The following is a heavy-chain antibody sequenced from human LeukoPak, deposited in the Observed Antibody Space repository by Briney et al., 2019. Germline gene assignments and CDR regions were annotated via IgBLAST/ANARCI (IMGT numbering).Heavy chain of an antibody. Sequence: PSETLSLTCAVYGGSFSGYYWSWIRQPAGKGLEWIGHIHTSGSTNYNPSLKSRVTMSLDTSKNQLSLKLNSVTAADTAVYYCAKEGMIRGVIDYWGQGALVTVSS. D-gene: IGHD3-10*01. CDR3: AKEGMIRGVIDY. J-gene: IGHJ4*02. V-gene: IGHV4-4*07. CDR2: IHTSGST. CDR1: GGSFSGYY.